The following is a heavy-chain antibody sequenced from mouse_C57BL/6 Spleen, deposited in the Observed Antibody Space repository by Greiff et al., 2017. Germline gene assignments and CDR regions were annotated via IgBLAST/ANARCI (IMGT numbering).Heavy chain of an antibody. CDR2: IDPSDSET. CDR3: ARDDYYGSREYYFDY. V-gene: IGHV1-52*01. Sequence: QVQLQQPGAELVRPGSSVKLSCKASGYTFTSYWMHWVKQRPIQGLEWIGNIDPSDSETHYNQKFKDKATLTVDKSSSTAYIQLSSLTSEDSAVYYCARDDYYGSREYYFDYWGQGTTLTVSS. CDR1: GYTFTSYW. J-gene: IGHJ2*01. D-gene: IGHD1-1*01.